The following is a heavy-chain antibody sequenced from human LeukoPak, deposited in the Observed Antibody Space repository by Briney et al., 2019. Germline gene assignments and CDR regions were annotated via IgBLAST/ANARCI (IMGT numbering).Heavy chain of an antibody. CDR2: IYYSGST. CDR1: SGSISTSNYY. Sequence: PSETLSLTCTVSSGSISTSNYYWGWVRQPPGKALEWIGNIYYSGSTNYNPSLKSRVTISVDTSKNQFSLKLSSVTAADTAVYYCARVAYYDSSGYPDAFDIWGQGTMVTVSS. CDR3: ARVAYYDSSGYPDAFDI. V-gene: IGHV4-61*05. D-gene: IGHD3-22*01. J-gene: IGHJ3*02.